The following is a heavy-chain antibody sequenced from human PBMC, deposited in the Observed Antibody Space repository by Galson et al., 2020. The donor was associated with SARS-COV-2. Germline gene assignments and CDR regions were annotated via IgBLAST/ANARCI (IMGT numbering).Heavy chain of an antibody. D-gene: IGHD1-1*01. J-gene: IGHJ4*02. V-gene: IGHV3-11*01. CDR1: GFIFSDYY. Sequence: GGSLRRSCAASGFIFSDYYMSWIRQSPEKGLEWVSYISTSGTTIYYADSVKGRFTISRDNAKNSLYLQMNSLRAEDTTVYYCARGRVTTLYYFDYWGQGTLVTVAS. CDR2: ISTSGTTI. CDR3: ARGRVTTLYYFDY.